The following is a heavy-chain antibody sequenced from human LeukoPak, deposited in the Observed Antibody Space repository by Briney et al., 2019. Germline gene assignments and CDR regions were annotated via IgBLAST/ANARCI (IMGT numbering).Heavy chain of an antibody. CDR2: INHSGST. CDR3: ARHGHSDY. Sequence: SETLSLTCAVYGGSFSGYYWSWIRQPPGKGLEWIGEINHSGSTNYNPSLKSRVTISVDTSKNQFSLKLSSVTAADTAVYYCARHGHSDYWGQGTLVTVSS. D-gene: IGHD2-8*01. J-gene: IGHJ4*02. V-gene: IGHV4-34*01. CDR1: GGSFSGYY.